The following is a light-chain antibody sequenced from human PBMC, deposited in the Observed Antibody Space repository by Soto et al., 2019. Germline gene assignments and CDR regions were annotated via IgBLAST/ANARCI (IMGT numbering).Light chain of an antibody. CDR3: CSYAGDYTMV. V-gene: IGLV2-11*01. CDR1: SGDVGAYNY. J-gene: IGLJ2*01. Sequence: QSALTQPRSVSGSPGQSVAISCAGTSGDVGAYNYVSWYQHHPGKAPKLIIYDVTQRHSGVPDRFSGSKSGNTASLTISGLQAEDEADYYCCSYAGDYTMVFGGGTKVTVL. CDR2: DVT.